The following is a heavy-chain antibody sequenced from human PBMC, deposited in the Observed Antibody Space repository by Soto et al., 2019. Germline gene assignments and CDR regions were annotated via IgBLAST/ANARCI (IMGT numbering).Heavy chain of an antibody. CDR3: AKVGATEYYYYYGMDV. CDR2: ISGSGGST. V-gene: IGHV3-23*01. J-gene: IGHJ6*02. D-gene: IGHD1-26*01. CDR1: GFTFSSYA. Sequence: VQLLESGGGLVQPGGSLRLSCAASGFTFSSYAMSWVRQAPGKGLEWVSAISGSGGSTYYADSVKGRFTISRDNSKNTLYLQMNSLRAEDTAVYYCAKVGATEYYYYYGMDVWGQGTTVTVSS.